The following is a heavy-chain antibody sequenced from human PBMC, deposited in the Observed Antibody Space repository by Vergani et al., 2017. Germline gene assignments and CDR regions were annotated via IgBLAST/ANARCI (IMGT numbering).Heavy chain of an antibody. J-gene: IGHJ5*02. CDR2: MNPNSGNT. V-gene: IGHV1-8*01. D-gene: IGHD6-13*01. CDR3: ARNGIAAARRARGWFDT. Sequence: QVQLVQSGAEVKKPGASVKVSCKASGYTFTSYDINWVRQATGQGLEWMGWMNPNSGNTGYAQKFQGRVTMTRNTSISTAYMELGSLRSEDTAVYYCARNGIAAARRARGWFDTWGQGTLVTVSS. CDR1: GYTFTSYD.